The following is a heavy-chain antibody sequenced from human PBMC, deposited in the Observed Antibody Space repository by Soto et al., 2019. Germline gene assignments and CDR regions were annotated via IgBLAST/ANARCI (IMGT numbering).Heavy chain of an antibody. CDR3: ARAAPDDYGDLLDY. D-gene: IGHD4-17*01. CDR2: IYHSGST. J-gene: IGHJ4*02. Sequence: SETLSLTCAVSGGSISSSNWWSWVRQHPGKGLEWIGEIYHSGSTNYNPSLKSRVTISVDRSKNQFSLKLSSVTAADTAVYYCARAAPDDYGDLLDYWGQGTLVTVSS. V-gene: IGHV4-4*02. CDR1: GGSISSSNW.